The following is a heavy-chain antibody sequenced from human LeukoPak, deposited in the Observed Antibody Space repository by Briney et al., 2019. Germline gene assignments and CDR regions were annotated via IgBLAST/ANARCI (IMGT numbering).Heavy chain of an antibody. CDR1: GFTFGSYW. CDR2: IDRDGRST. D-gene: IGHD1-26*01. J-gene: IGHJ5*02. V-gene: IGHV3-74*01. Sequence: GGSLRLSCAASGFTFGSYWIHWVRQAPGKGLVWVSHIDRDGRSTNYAGSVKGRFTISRDNARNTLFLQMNSLRVEDTAVYYCARDRGSTNWFDPWGQGTLVTVSS. CDR3: ARDRGSTNWFDP.